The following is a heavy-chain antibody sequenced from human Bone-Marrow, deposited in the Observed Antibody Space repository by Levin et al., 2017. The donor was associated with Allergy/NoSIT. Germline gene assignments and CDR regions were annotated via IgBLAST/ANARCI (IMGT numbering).Heavy chain of an antibody. J-gene: IGHJ6*02. CDR2: ISYDGSNK. CDR1: GFTFSSYA. D-gene: IGHD5-18*01. V-gene: IGHV3-30*04. CDR3: AREVQLWLREGDGMDV. Sequence: GESLKISCAASGFTFSSYAMHWVRQAPGKGLEWVAVISYDGSNKYYADSVKGRFTISRDNSKNTLYLQMNSLRAEDTAVYYCAREVQLWLREGDGMDVWGQGTTVTVSS.